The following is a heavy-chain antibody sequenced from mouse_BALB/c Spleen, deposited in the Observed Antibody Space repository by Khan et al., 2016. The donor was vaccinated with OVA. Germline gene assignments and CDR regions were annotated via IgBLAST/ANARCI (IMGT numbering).Heavy chain of an antibody. V-gene: IGHV2-2*02. Sequence: QVQLKESGPGLVQPSQSLSITCTVSGFSLTNYSVHWVRQSPGKGLEWLGVIWSAGSTDYNAAFISRLSISKDNSRSQVFLKMNSLQPNDTAIYYGARRGYDYGRGAWFAYWGQGTLVTVSA. D-gene: IGHD2-4*01. CDR1: GFSLTNYS. CDR3: ARRGYDYGRGAWFAY. J-gene: IGHJ3*01. CDR2: IWSAGST.